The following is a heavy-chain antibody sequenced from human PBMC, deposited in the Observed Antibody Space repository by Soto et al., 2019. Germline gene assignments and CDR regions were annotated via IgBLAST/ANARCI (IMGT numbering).Heavy chain of an antibody. V-gene: IGHV1-69*01. CDR3: AVVRDYGMDV. J-gene: IGHJ6*02. CDR1: GGTFSSYA. D-gene: IGHD3-22*01. Sequence: QVQLVQSGAEVKKPWSSVRVSCKASGGTFSSYAISWVRQAPGQGLEWMGGIIPIFGTANYAQKFQGRVTITSDESTSTAYMELSSLRSDDTAVYYCAVVRDYGMDVWGQGTTVTVSS. CDR2: IIPIFGTA.